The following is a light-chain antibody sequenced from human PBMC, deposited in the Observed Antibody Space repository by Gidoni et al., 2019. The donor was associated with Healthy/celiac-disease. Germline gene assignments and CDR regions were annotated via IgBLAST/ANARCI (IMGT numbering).Light chain of an antibody. CDR1: QSISSY. CDR2: AAS. Sequence: DIQITQSPSSLSASVGDRVTITCRASQSISSYLNWYQQKPGKAPKRLIYAASSLQSGVPSRFSGSGSGTDFTLNISSLQPEDFATYYCQQSYSTLWTFXQXTKVEIK. CDR3: QQSYSTLWT. J-gene: IGKJ1*01. V-gene: IGKV1-39*01.